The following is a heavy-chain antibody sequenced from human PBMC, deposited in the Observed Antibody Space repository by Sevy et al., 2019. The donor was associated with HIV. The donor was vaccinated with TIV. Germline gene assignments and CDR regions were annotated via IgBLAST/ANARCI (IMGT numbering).Heavy chain of an antibody. CDR3: AKAVGVVGATAWFDP. CDR2: ISGSGGST. D-gene: IGHD2-15*01. V-gene: IGHV3-23*01. CDR1: GFTFSSYA. Sequence: GGSLRLSCAASGFTFSSYAMNWVRQAPGKGLEWVSAISGSGGSTYYVDSVKGRFTISRDNSKNTLYLQMNSLRAEDTAVFYCAKAVGVVGATAWFDPWGQGNLVPVSS. J-gene: IGHJ5*02.